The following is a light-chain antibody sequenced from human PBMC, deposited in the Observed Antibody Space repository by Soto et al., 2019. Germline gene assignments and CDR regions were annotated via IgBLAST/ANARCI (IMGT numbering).Light chain of an antibody. CDR3: QQSYSTPPWT. V-gene: IGKV1-39*01. J-gene: IGKJ1*01. CDR1: QAIRTA. CDR2: AAS. Sequence: ILLTHSPSSLYASVGVRVPITCXASQAIRTALGWYQQKPGKVPKLPIYAASSLQSGVPSRFSGSGSGTDFTLTISSLQPEDFATYYCQQSYSTPPWTFGQGTKVDI.